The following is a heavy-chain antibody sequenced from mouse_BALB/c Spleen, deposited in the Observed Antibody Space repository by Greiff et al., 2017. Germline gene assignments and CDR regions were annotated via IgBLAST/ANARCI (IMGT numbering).Heavy chain of an antibody. Sequence: EVQLQESGPGLVKPSQSLSLTCTVTGYSITSDYAWNWIRQFPGNKLEWMGYISYSGSTSYNPSLKSRISITRDTSKNQFFLQLNSVTTEDTATYYCARRLSYYAMDYWGQGTSVTVSS. D-gene: IGHD1-2*01. CDR3: ARRLSYYAMDY. J-gene: IGHJ4*01. CDR2: ISYSGST. V-gene: IGHV3-2*02. CDR1: GYSITSDYA.